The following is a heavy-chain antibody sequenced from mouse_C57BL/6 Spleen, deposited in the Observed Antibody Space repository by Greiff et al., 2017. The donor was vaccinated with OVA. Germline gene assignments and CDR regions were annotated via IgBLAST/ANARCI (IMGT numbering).Heavy chain of an antibody. Sequence: EVQLQQSGPELVKPGASVKISCKASGYTFTDYYMNWVKQSHGKSLEWIVDINPNNGGTSYNQKFKGKATLTVDKSSSTAYMELRSLTSEDSAVYYCAKGLWGCFDYWGQGTTLTVSS. CDR3: AKGLWGCFDY. CDR1: GYTFTDYY. D-gene: IGHD3-3*01. J-gene: IGHJ2*01. V-gene: IGHV1-26*01. CDR2: INPNNGGT.